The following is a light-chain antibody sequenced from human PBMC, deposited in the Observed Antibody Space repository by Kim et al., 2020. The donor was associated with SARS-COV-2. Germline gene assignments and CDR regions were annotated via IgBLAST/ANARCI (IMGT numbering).Light chain of an antibody. CDR2: AAS. CDR3: QQSDSQPYT. J-gene: IGKJ2*01. Sequence: DIQMTQSPFSLSASVGDRVIITCRASQSISNHLNWYQHKAGKAPKLLIYAASSLQTGIPSRFSGSGSGTDFTLSISNLQPEDIAAYFCQQSDSQPYTFGQGTKLEI. CDR1: QSISNH. V-gene: IGKV1-39*01.